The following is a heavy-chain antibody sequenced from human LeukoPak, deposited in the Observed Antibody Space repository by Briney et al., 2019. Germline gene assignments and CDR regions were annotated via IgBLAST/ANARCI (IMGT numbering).Heavy chain of an antibody. CDR2: ISSTSSTT. CDR1: GYTFSSYS. Sequence: QSGGSLRLSCAASGYTFSSYSMNWVRQAPGKGLEWISYISSTSSTTYYTDSVKGRFIISRDNAKNSLYLQMNSLRAEDTAVYYCAREGIYGSENYKGIDYWGQGTMVTVSS. J-gene: IGHJ4*02. V-gene: IGHV3-48*01. CDR3: AREGIYGSENYKGIDY. D-gene: IGHD3-10*01.